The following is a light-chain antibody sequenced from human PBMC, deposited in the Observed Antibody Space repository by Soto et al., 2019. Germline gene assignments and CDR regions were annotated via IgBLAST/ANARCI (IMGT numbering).Light chain of an antibody. V-gene: IGLV2-23*01. CDR2: EGS. CDR3: CSYAASSTYV. CDR1: SSDVGSYNL. J-gene: IGLJ1*01. Sequence: QSVLTQPASVSGSPGQSITISCTGTSSDVGSYNLVSWYQQHPGKAPKLMIYEGSKRPSGVSNRFSGSKSGNTASLTISGLQAEYEADYYCCSYAASSTYVFGTRTKVTDL.